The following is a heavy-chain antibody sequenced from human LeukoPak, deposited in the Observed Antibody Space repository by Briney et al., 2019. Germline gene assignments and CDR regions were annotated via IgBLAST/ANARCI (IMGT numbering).Heavy chain of an antibody. CDR1: GFFFSSYC. V-gene: IGHV3-30-3*01. CDR3: AKVGRYFDH. Sequence: GGSLRLSCEASGFFFSSYCMHWVRQAPGKGLEWLAVISGDGTNKYYADSVKGRFTISRDNSKNTLYLQMNSLRAEDTAVYYCAKVGRYFDHWGQGTLVTVSS. D-gene: IGHD3-9*01. J-gene: IGHJ4*02. CDR2: ISGDGTNK.